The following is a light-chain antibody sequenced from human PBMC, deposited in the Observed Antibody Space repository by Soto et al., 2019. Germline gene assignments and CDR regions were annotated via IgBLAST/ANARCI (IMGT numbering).Light chain of an antibody. J-gene: IGLJ1*01. CDR1: SSNIGAGYD. CDR2: GNS. CDR3: QSYDSSLSGYYV. Sequence: QSVLTQPPSVSGAPGQRVTISCTGSSSNIGAGYDVHWYQHLPGTTPKLLIYGNSHRPSGVSDRFSGSKSGTSASLAITGLQAEDEADYYCQSYDSSLSGYYVFGTGTKSPS. V-gene: IGLV1-40*01.